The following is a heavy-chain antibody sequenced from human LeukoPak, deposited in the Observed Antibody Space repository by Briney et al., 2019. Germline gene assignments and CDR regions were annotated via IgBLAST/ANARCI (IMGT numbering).Heavy chain of an antibody. D-gene: IGHD1-26*01. CDR2: ISSNGGST. J-gene: IGHJ3*02. CDR3: ARRDSGSYRPFDI. V-gene: IGHV3-64*01. Sequence: PGGSLRLSCAASGFTFSSYAMHWVRPAPGKGLEYVSAISSNGGSTYYANSVKGSFTISRDNSKNTLYLQMGSLRAEDMAVYYCARRDSGSYRPFDIWGQGTMVTVSS. CDR1: GFTFSSYA.